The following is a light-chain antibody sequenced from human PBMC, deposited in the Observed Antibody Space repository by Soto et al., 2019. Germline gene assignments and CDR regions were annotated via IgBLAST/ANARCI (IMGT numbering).Light chain of an antibody. CDR3: NSYTSSSTYV. Sequence: QSALTQPASVSGSPGQWITISCTGSSSDIGGYNYVSWYQQHTGKAPKLMIYDVSKPPSGVSDRFSGSKSDNTASLTISGLQAEDEADYYCNSYTSSSTYVFGPGTKLTVL. J-gene: IGLJ1*01. CDR1: SSDIGGYNY. V-gene: IGLV2-14*03. CDR2: DVS.